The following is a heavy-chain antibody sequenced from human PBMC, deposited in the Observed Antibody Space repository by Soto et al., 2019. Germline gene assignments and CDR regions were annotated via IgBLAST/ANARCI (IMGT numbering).Heavy chain of an antibody. Sequence: ASVKVSCKASGYTFTGYYMHWVRQAPGQGLEWMGWINPNSGGTNYAQKFQGWVTMTRDTSISTAYMELSSVTAADTAVYYCASHGEGLLWFGELGFDYWGQGTLVTVSS. CDR2: INPNSGGT. J-gene: IGHJ4*02. CDR3: ASHGEGLLWFGELGFDY. D-gene: IGHD3-10*01. V-gene: IGHV1-2*04. CDR1: GYTFTGYY.